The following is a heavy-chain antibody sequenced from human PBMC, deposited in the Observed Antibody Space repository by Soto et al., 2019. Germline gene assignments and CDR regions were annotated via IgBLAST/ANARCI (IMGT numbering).Heavy chain of an antibody. CDR2: MNPNSGNT. J-gene: IGHJ6*02. CDR1: GYTFTSYD. V-gene: IGHV1-8*01. CDR3: ASGRIVVVPAAIRDDYYYSMDV. D-gene: IGHD2-2*02. Sequence: ASVKVSCKASGYTFTSYDINWVRQATGQGLEWMGWMNPNSGNTGYAQKFQGRVTMTRNTSISTAYMELSSLRSEDTAVYYCASGRIVVVPAAIRDDYYYSMDVWGQGTTVTVSS.